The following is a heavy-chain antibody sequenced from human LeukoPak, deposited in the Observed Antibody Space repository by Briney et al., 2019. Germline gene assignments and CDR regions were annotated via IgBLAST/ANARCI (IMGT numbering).Heavy chain of an antibody. CDR3: ARAPGGLYYFDS. CDR2: IYYSGRT. J-gene: IGHJ4*02. CDR1: GGTFY. V-gene: IGHV4-31*11. D-gene: IGHD3-10*01. Sequence: SETLSLTCAVSGGTFYWNWIRQHPGKGLEWIGYIYYSGRTHYSPSLKSRITISLDTSINQLSLKLSSVTAADTAVYYCARAPGGLYYFDSWGQGTLVTVSS.